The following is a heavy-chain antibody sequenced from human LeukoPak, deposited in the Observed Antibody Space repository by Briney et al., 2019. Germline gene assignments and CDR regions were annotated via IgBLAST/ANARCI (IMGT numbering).Heavy chain of an antibody. J-gene: IGHJ4*02. CDR3: ANDGYGDYVIDY. V-gene: IGHV3-30*02. D-gene: IGHD4-17*01. Sequence: GGSLRLSCAASGFTFSSYGMHWVRRAPGKGLEWVAFIRYDGSNKYYADSMKGRFTISRDNSKNTLYLQMNSLRAEDTAVYYCANDGYGDYVIDYWGQGTLVTVSS. CDR1: GFTFSSYG. CDR2: IRYDGSNK.